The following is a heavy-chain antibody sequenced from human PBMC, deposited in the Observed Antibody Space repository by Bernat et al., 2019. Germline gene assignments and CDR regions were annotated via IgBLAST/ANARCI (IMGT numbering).Heavy chain of an antibody. CDR2: IKQDGSEK. Sequence: EVQLVESGGGLVQPGGSLRLSCAASGFTFSSYWMSWVRQAPGKGLEWVANIKQDGSEKYYVDSVKGRLTISRDNAKNSLYLQMNSLRAEDTAVYYCARSLSDTATLPHYYYGMDVWGQGTTVTVSS. CDR1: GFTFSSYW. CDR3: ARSLSDTATLPHYYYGMDV. D-gene: IGHD5-18*01. J-gene: IGHJ6*02. V-gene: IGHV3-7*03.